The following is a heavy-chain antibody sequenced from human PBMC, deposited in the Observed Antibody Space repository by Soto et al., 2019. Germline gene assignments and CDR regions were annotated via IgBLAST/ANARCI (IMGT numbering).Heavy chain of an antibody. D-gene: IGHD2-2*03. CDR1: DYTFTRYG. Sequence: ASGKVALTASDYTFTRYGITWVRQAPGQGLEWMGWISAYNGNTNYAQKFQGRVTMTTDTSTSTAYMELRSLRSDDTAVYYCARHGYCSSPSRYAHGALFYFYGMGV. CDR3: ARHGYCSSPSRYAHGALFYFYGMGV. CDR2: ISAYNGNT. J-gene: IGHJ6*01. V-gene: IGHV1-18*01.